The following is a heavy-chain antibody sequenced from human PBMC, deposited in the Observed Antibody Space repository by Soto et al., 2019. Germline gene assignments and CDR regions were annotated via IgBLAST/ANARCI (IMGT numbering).Heavy chain of an antibody. CDR3: ATSTDSIFGYYYGMDV. J-gene: IGHJ6*02. CDR1: GGSISSGGYY. Sequence: QVQLQESGPGLVKPSQTLSLTCTVSGGSISSGGYYWSWIRQHPGKGLAWIGYIYYSGSTYYNPSLKSRVTISVDTSKNQFSLKLSSVTAADTAVYYCATSTDSIFGYYYGMDVWGQGTTVTVSS. CDR2: IYYSGST. D-gene: IGHD3-3*01. V-gene: IGHV4-31*03.